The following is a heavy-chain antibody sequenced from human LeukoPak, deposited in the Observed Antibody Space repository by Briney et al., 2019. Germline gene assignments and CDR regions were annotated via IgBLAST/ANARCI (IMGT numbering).Heavy chain of an antibody. CDR1: DGSISSSSYY. V-gene: IGHV4-39*01. CDR3: ARRRAGERRDRPFDY. J-gene: IGHJ4*02. D-gene: IGHD1-1*01. CDR2: IYYSGST. Sequence: PSETLSLTCTVSDGSISSSSYYWGWIRQPPGKGLEWIGSIYYSGSTYYNPSLKSRVTISVDTSKNQFSLKLSSVTAADTAVYYCARRRAGERRDRPFDYWGQGTLVTVSS.